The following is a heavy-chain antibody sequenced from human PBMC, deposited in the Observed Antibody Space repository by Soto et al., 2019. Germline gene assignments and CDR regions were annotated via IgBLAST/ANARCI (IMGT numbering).Heavy chain of an antibody. CDR1: GGSITSGGYS. V-gene: IGHV4-30-2*01. CDR2: IYHTGST. Sequence: QLQLQQSGSRLVKPSQTLSLTCAVSGGSITSGGYSWSWFRQPPGKGLEWVGYIYHTGSTYYNPSHQSRVTISADPSKNQLSLTLTSVTAADTAVYYCATDHFDFWSGYNVWGQGTTVTVSS. CDR3: ATDHFDFWSGYNV. D-gene: IGHD3-3*01. J-gene: IGHJ6*02.